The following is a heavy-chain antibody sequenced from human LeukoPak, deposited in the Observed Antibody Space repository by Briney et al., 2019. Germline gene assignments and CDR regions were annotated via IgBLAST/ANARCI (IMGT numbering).Heavy chain of an antibody. CDR1: GYTFTSYD. Sequence: ASVKVSCKASGYTFTSYDINWVRQATGQGLEWMGWMNPNSGNTGYAQKFQGRVTMTRNTSISTAYMELSSLRSEDTAVYYCARGRPGIAVAGHWGQGTLVTVSS. V-gene: IGHV1-8*01. D-gene: IGHD6-19*01. CDR2: MNPNSGNT. J-gene: IGHJ4*02. CDR3: ARGRPGIAVAGH.